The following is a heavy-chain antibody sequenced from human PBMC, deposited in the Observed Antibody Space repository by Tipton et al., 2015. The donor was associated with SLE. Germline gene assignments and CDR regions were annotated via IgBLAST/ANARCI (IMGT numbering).Heavy chain of an antibody. V-gene: IGHV4-39*07. CDR3: ASWVRGQQLVLFDY. J-gene: IGHJ4*02. CDR2: IYYTGST. Sequence: TLSLTCTVSGGSISSSSYYWGWIRQPPGKGLEWIGSIYYTGSTYYKPSLKSRVTMSVDTSKNQFSLKLSSVTAADTAVYYCASWVRGQQLVLFDYWGQGTLVTVSS. CDR1: GGSISSSSYY. D-gene: IGHD6-13*01.